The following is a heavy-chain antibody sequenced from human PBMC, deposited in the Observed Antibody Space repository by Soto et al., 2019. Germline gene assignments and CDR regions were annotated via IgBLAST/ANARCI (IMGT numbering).Heavy chain of an antibody. J-gene: IGHJ4*02. Sequence: QVQLVQSGAEVKKPGASVKVSCKASGYTFTSYGISWVRQAPGQGLEWMGWISAYNGNTNYAQKLQGRVTMTTDTSTSTDYMELRSLRSDDTAVYYCAREKGYDFWSGYYGGDYWGQGTLVTVSS. CDR2: ISAYNGNT. CDR3: AREKGYDFWSGYYGGDY. CDR1: GYTFTSYG. V-gene: IGHV1-18*01. D-gene: IGHD3-3*01.